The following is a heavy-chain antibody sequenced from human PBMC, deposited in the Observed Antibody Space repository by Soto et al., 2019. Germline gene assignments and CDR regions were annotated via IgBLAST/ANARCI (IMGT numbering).Heavy chain of an antibody. CDR1: GRTFSSYA. CDR2: IIPIFGTA. D-gene: IGHD3-10*01. CDR3: ARSVTMVRGVIIPELDALDI. V-gene: IGHV1-69*13. Sequence: SVKVSCKASGRTFSSYAISWVRQAPGQGLEWMGGIIPIFGTANYAQKFQGRVTITADESTSTAYMELSSLRSEDTAVYYCARSVTMVRGVIIPELDALDIWGQGTMVTVSS. J-gene: IGHJ3*02.